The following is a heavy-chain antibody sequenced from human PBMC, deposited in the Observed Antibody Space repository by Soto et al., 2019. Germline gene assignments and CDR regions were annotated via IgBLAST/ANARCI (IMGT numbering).Heavy chain of an antibody. CDR1: GFTFSSYS. V-gene: IGHV3-21*01. D-gene: IGHD3-9*01. CDR2: ISSSSSYI. CDR3: ARVRPYDILTGYYPPDY. J-gene: IGHJ4*02. Sequence: GGSLRLSCAASGFTFSSYSMNWVRQAPGKGLEWVSSISSSSSYIYYADSVKGRFTISRDNAKNSLYLQMNSLRAEDTAVYYCARVRPYDILTGYYPPDYWGQGTLVTAPQ.